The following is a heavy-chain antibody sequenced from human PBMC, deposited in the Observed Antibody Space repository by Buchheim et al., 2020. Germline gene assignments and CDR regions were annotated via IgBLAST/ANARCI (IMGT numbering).Heavy chain of an antibody. CDR2: IKQDGSEK. J-gene: IGHJ4*02. CDR3: AREIAVAVAGIHFDY. D-gene: IGHD6-19*01. V-gene: IGHV3-7*01. Sequence: EVQLVESGGSLVQPGGFLRLSCAASGFTFSSYWMSWVRQAPGKGLEWVANIKQDGSEKYYVDSVKGRFTISRDNAKNSLYLQMNSLRAEDTAVYYCAREIAVAVAGIHFDYWGQGTL. CDR1: GFTFSSYW.